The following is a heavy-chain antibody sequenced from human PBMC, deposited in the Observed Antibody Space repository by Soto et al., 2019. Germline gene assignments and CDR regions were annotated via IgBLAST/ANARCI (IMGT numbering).Heavy chain of an antibody. Sequence: QVQLVQSGAEMKEPGSSVKVSCKTSGGTFSSSAISWLRQAPGQGLEWMGGIIPLFRTPAYAQKFQGRVTIAADESTSTAYMEPSSLRSEDTAVYYCARDNDRLQLGGNYYYILDVWGQGTTITVSS. J-gene: IGHJ6*02. CDR1: GGTFSSSA. CDR2: IIPLFRTP. CDR3: ARDNDRLQLGGNYYYILDV. V-gene: IGHV1-69*12. D-gene: IGHD4-4*01.